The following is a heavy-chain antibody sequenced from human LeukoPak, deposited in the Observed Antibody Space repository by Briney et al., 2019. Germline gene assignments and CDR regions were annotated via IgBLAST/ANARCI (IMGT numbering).Heavy chain of an antibody. D-gene: IGHD3-10*01. CDR1: GGSISSGGYY. Sequence: SETLSLTCTVSGGSISSGGYYWSWIRQHPGKGLEWIGYIYYSGSTYYNPSLKSQVTISVDTSKNQFSLKLSSVTAADTAVYYCARDVVRGVIGFDYWGQGTLVTVSS. V-gene: IGHV4-31*01. J-gene: IGHJ4*02. CDR2: IYYSGST. CDR3: ARDVVRGVIGFDY.